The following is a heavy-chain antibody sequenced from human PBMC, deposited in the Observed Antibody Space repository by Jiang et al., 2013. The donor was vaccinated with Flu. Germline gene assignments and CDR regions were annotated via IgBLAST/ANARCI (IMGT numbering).Heavy chain of an antibody. V-gene: IGHV1-46*01. CDR1: GYTFTSYY. J-gene: IGHJ6*02. CDR2: INPSGGNT. CDR3: ARGSRITMIQGSWGYYYGMDV. Sequence: QSGAEVKKPGASVKVSCKASGYTFTSYYIHWVRQAPGQGLEWMGIINPSGGNTSYAQKFQGRVTMTRDTSTSTVYMEVTSLISEDTAVYYCARGSRITMIQGSWGYYYGMDVWGQG. D-gene: IGHD3-10*01.